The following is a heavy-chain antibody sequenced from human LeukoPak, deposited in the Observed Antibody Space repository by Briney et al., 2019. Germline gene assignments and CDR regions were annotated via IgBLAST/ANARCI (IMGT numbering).Heavy chain of an antibody. J-gene: IGHJ4*02. D-gene: IGHD2-2*01. Sequence: GGSLRLSCAASGFTFSSYAMHWVRQAPGKGLEWVAVISYDGSNKYYADSVKGRFTISRDNSKNTLYLQMNSLRAEDTAVYYCARDLCSTTSCFDYWGQGTLVSVSS. CDR2: ISYDGSNK. V-gene: IGHV3-30*04. CDR1: GFTFSSYA. CDR3: ARDLCSTTSCFDY.